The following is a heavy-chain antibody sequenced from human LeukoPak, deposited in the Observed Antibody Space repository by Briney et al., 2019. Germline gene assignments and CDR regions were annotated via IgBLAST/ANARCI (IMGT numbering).Heavy chain of an antibody. CDR3: AKDRAAWFYFDY. J-gene: IGHJ4*02. Sequence: GGSLRLSCAASGFTFSSYGMHWVRQAPGKGLEWVSAISGSGGSTYYAVSVKGRFTISRDKSKNTLSLQMNILRAEDTAVYYCAKDRAAWFYFDYWGQGTLVTVSS. V-gene: IGHV3-23*01. D-gene: IGHD3-9*01. CDR2: ISGSGGST. CDR1: GFTFSSYG.